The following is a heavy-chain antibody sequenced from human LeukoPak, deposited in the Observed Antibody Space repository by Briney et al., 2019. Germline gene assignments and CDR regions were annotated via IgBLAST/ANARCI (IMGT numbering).Heavy chain of an antibody. V-gene: IGHV3-53*01. CDR2: IYSGGGGGSI. CDR1: GFTFRSCE. D-gene: IGHD2-8*01. Sequence: GGSLRLSCAASGFTFRSCEMNWVRQAPGKGLEWVSVIYSGGGGGSIYYADSVKGRFTLSRDNSQNTVYLQMNSLRAEDTAVYYCARGAYDWGQGTLVTVSS. CDR3: ARGAYD. J-gene: IGHJ4*02.